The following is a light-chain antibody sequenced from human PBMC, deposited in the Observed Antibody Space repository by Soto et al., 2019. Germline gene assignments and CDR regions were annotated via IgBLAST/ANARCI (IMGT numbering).Light chain of an antibody. Sequence: DIQMTQSPSSVSASVGDRVTFTCRASQHISSWLAWYQQKPGKAPKLLIAAASILPSGVPSRFSSSGYGTDFTLSISCLPPEDFATDACQQAKTFPFTFGPGTRLEIK. CDR1: QHISSW. CDR3: QQAKTFPFT. CDR2: AAS. J-gene: IGKJ3*01. V-gene: IGKV1-12*02.